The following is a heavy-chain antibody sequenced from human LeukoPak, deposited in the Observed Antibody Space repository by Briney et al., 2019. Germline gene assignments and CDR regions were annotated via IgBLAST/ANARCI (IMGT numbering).Heavy chain of an antibody. J-gene: IGHJ4*02. CDR1: GFTFSSYE. CDR2: ISSSGSTI. CDR3: ARSHFGELLLPFDY. V-gene: IGHV3-48*03. Sequence: PGGSLRLSCGASGFTFSSYEMNWVRQAPGKGLEWVSYISSSGSTIYYADSVKGRFTISRDNAKNSLYLQMNSLRAEDTAVYYCARSHFGELLLPFDYWGQGTLVTVSS. D-gene: IGHD3-10*01.